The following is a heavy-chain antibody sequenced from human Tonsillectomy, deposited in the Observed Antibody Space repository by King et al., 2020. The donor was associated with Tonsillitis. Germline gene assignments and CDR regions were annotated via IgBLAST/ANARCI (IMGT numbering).Heavy chain of an antibody. CDR1: GYSFTNYC. V-gene: IGHV5-51*01. Sequence: VQLVESGAEVKKPGESLKISCMGSGYSFTNYCIGWVRQMPGKGLEWMGIIYPGDSNTRYSPSFQGQVTISADKSISTAYLQWSSLTASDTAMYYCARXLSQXPPGAXDIGGQGTMATVSS. J-gene: IGHJ3*02. CDR2: IYPGDSNT. CDR3: ARXLSQXPPGAXDI. D-gene: IGHD2-15*01.